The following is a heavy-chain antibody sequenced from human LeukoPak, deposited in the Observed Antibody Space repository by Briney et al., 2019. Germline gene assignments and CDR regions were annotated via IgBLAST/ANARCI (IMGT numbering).Heavy chain of an antibody. CDR3: ARVYYSNSYDYWYFDL. Sequence: SETLSLTCTVPGGSIRSYYWSWIRQPPGKGLEWIAYIYYSGSTNYNPSLKSRVTISVDTSKNQFSLKLSSVTAADTAVYYCARVYYSNSYDYWYFDLWGRGTLVTVSS. V-gene: IGHV4-59*01. CDR1: GGSIRSYY. J-gene: IGHJ2*01. CDR2: IYYSGST. D-gene: IGHD6-13*01.